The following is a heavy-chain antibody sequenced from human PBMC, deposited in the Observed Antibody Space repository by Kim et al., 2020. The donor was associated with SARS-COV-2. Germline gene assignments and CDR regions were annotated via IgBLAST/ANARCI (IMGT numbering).Heavy chain of an antibody. J-gene: IGHJ4*02. Sequence: GGSLRLSCAASGFTFSTYTMNWVRQAPGKGLEWVSIIYSGGSSADSVKGRFTISRDNSKNTLYLQMNSLRAEDTAVYYCAKGGCSTSSCGNDHWGQGTLVTVSS. CDR2: IYSGGSS. V-gene: IGHV3-23*03. CDR1: GFTFSTYT. D-gene: IGHD2-2*01. CDR3: AKGGCSTSSCGNDH.